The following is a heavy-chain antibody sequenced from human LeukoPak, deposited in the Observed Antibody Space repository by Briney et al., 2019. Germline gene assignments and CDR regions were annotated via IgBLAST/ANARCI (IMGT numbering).Heavy chain of an antibody. CDR3: SREGAGYY. CDR2: IYTNGGI. D-gene: IGHD1-26*01. J-gene: IGHJ4*02. V-gene: IGHV4-61*02. Sequence: SETLSLTCTVSGGSINSGNYYWNWIRQPAGKGLEWIGRIYTNGGIMYNPSLKSRVAISMDTSKNQFSLDLNSVTAADTAMYYCSREGAGYYWGQGTLVTVSS. CDR1: GGSINSGNYY.